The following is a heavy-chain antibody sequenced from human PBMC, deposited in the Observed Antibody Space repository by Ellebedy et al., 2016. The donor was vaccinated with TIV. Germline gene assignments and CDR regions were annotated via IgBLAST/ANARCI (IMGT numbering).Heavy chain of an antibody. CDR2: INHSGST. CDR1: GGSFSGYY. J-gene: IGHJ4*02. V-gene: IGHV4-34*01. D-gene: IGHD4-17*01. Sequence: SETLSLTXAVYGGSFSGYYWSWIRQPPGKGLEWIGEINHSGSTNYNPSLKSRVTISVDTSKNQFSLKLSSVTAADTAVYYCARRHTVTTETLQFDYWGQGTLVTVSS. CDR3: ARRHTVTTETLQFDY.